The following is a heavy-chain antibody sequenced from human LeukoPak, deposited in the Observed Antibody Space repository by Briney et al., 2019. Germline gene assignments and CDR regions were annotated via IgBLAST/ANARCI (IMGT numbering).Heavy chain of an antibody. Sequence: GGSLRLSCAASGFTFSSYDMHWVRQATGKGLEWVSAIGTAGDTYYPGSVKGRFTISRENAKNSLYLQMNSLRAGDTAVYYCARVSEPDSGSSGGMDVWGQGTTVTVSS. CDR3: ARVSEPDSGSSGGMDV. V-gene: IGHV3-13*01. CDR2: IGTAGDT. D-gene: IGHD1-26*01. CDR1: GFTFSSYD. J-gene: IGHJ6*02.